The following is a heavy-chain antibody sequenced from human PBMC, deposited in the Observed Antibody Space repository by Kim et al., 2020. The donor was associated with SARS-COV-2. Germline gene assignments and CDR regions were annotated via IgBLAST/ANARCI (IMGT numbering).Heavy chain of an antibody. CDR1: GFSFSSRG. V-gene: IGHV3-30*03. CDR3: ARAREKSFDY. J-gene: IGHJ4*02. Sequence: LSLTCAASGFSFSSRGIHWVRQAPGKGLEWVAVISNDETYKNYADSVKGRFTISRDNSKNTVDLQMNSLRVEDTAVYYCARAREKSFDYWGQGTLVT. CDR2: ISNDETYK.